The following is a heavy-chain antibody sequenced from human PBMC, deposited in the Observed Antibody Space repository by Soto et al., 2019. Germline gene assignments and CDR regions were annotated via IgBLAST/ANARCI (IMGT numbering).Heavy chain of an antibody. CDR3: ARGDRWFGGPVLYYYYGMDV. V-gene: IGHV3-30-3*01. Sequence: PGGSLRISCAASVFTFSIYAMHWVRQAPGKGLDRVAVISYDGSNKYYADSVKGRFTISRDNSKNTLYLQMNSLRAEDTAVYYCARGDRWFGGPVLYYYYGMDVWGQGTTVTVSS. J-gene: IGHJ6*01. D-gene: IGHD3-10*01. CDR2: ISYDGSNK. CDR1: VFTFSIYA.